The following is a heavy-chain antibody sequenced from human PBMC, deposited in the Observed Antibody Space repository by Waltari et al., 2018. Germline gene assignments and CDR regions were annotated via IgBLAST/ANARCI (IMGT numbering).Heavy chain of an antibody. CDR2: ISSDGNTT. J-gene: IGHJ4*02. V-gene: IGHV3-74*01. CDR1: VFPFSRYL. Sequence: EVPLVESGGGLVQPGGSLRLSCEASVFPFSRYLMHWVRQTPGKGLGWVSRISSDGNTTTYADSVKGRFTISRDNAKNTLYLQMNSLRAEDTALYYCARVEYTYGPYCFDSWGQGTPVTVSS. CDR3: ARVEYTYGPYCFDS. D-gene: IGHD5-18*01.